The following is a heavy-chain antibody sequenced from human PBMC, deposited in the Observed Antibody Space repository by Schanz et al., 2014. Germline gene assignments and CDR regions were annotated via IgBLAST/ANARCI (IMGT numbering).Heavy chain of an antibody. Sequence: QVQLVQSGAEVKKPGASVKVSCKASGYTFTDYGLSWVRQAPGQGLEWMGRVIPILGVTHYAQKFQGRVTITADKSTTTAYMELNSLNSDDTAVYYCAREVGLYDRGWFDAWGQGTLVTVSS. D-gene: IGHD3-22*01. CDR3: AREVGLYDRGWFDA. CDR2: VIPILGVT. CDR1: GYTFTDYG. V-gene: IGHV1-69*04. J-gene: IGHJ5*02.